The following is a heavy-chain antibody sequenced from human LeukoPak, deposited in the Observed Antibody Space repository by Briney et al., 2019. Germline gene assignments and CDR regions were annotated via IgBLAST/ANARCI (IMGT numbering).Heavy chain of an antibody. CDR2: IYYSGST. V-gene: IGHV4-39*07. Sequence: SETLSLTCTVSGGSISSNSYYWGWLRQPPGTGLEWIASIYYSGSTYYNPSLKSRVTISVDMSKNQFSLKLTSVTAADTAVYYCARASSVAGSDFDYWGQGTLVTVSS. J-gene: IGHJ4*02. D-gene: IGHD6-19*01. CDR1: GGSISSNSYY. CDR3: ARASSVAGSDFDY.